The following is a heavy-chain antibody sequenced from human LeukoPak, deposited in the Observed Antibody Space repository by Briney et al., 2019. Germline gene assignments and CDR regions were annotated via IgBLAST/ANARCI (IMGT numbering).Heavy chain of an antibody. J-gene: IGHJ4*02. CDR2: ISAYNGNK. Sequence: ASVKVSCKASGYTFSRYGISWVRQAPGQGLEWMGWISAYNGNKNNAQKLQGRVSMTTDTSTSTAYMELRSPRYDDTAVYYCARDEDYGIFVNVDYWGQGTLVTVSS. CDR3: ARDEDYGIFVNVDY. D-gene: IGHD4-17*01. CDR1: GYTFSRYG. V-gene: IGHV1-18*01.